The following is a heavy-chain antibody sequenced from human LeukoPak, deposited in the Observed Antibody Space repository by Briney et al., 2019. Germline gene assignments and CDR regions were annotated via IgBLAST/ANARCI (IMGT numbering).Heavy chain of an antibody. D-gene: IGHD4-17*01. CDR3: ARAGDYGDYASDY. J-gene: IGHJ4*02. V-gene: IGHV1-69*04. Sequence: SLKVSCKASGGTFSSFAISWVRHAPGQGLEWMGRIIPILGIANYTQKFQGRVTITADKSTSTAYMELSSLRSEDTAVYYCARAGDYGDYASDYWGQGTLVTVSS. CDR2: IIPILGIA. CDR1: GGTFSSFA.